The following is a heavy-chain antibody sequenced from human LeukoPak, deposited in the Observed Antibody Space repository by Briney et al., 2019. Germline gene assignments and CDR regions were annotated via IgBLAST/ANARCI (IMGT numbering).Heavy chain of an antibody. V-gene: IGHV4-4*02. CDR2: IYHSGST. CDR1: GGSISSSNW. Sequence: SETLSLTCAVSGGSISSSNWWSWVRQPPGKGLEWIGEIYHSGSTNYNPSLKSRVTISVDKSKNQFSLKLSSVTAADTAVYYCARTLYCSSTSCYVGLDYWGQGTLVTVSS. CDR3: ARTLYCSSTSCYVGLDY. D-gene: IGHD2-2*01. J-gene: IGHJ4*02.